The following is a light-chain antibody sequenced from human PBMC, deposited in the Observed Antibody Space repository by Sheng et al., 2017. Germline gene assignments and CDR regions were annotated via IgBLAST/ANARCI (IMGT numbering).Light chain of an antibody. J-gene: IGKJ4*01. V-gene: IGKV3-15*01. CDR2: GAS. CDR3: QQYDKWPLN. Sequence: ETLMTQSPATLSVSPGERATLSCRASQSVSSSLAWYQQKPGQAPRLLIYGASTRATGIPARFSGSGSGTEFTLTISSLQSEDFAVYFCQQYDKWPLNFGGGTKVEIK. CDR1: QSVSSS.